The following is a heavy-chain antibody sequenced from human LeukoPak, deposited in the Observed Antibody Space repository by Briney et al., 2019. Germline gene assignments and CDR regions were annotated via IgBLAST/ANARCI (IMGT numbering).Heavy chain of an antibody. CDR2: ISYDGSNK. CDR1: GFTFSSYG. D-gene: IGHD3-16*02. Sequence: GRSLRLSCAASGFTFSSYGMHWVRQAPGKGLEWVAVISYDGSNKYYADSVKGRFTISRDNSKNTLYLQMNSLRAEDTAVYYCAKGGFVGWGSYLGGLDYWGQGTLVTVSS. J-gene: IGHJ4*02. V-gene: IGHV3-30*18. CDR3: AKGGFVGWGSYLGGLDY.